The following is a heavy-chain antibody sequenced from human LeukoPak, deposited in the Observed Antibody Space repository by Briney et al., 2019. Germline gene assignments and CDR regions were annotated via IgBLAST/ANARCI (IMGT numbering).Heavy chain of an antibody. CDR2: IYYSGST. J-gene: IGHJ6*03. CDR3: AREVPGYSYGYYYYYRDV. CDR1: GGSISCYY. V-gene: IGHV4-59*01. D-gene: IGHD5-18*01. Sequence: PSETLSLTCTVSGGSISCYYWSWIRQPPGKGLEWIGYIYYSGSTNYNPSLKSRVTISVDTSKNQFSLKLSSVTAADTAVYYCAREVPGYSYGYYYYYRDVWGKGTTVTVSS.